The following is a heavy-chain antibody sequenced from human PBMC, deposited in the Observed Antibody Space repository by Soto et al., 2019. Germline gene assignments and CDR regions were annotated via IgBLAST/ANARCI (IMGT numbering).Heavy chain of an antibody. CDR1: GGSVSSGSYY. CDR2: IYYSGNT. V-gene: IGHV4-61*01. D-gene: IGHD6-13*01. J-gene: IGHJ6*02. Sequence: SETLSLTCTVAGGSVSSGSYYWSWIRQPPGKGLEWIGYIYYSGNTNYNPSLKGRVTMSVDTSKKQFSLKLTSVTAADTAVYYCARYSSNWFQTEGMDVWGQGTTVTVSS. CDR3: ARYSSNWFQTEGMDV.